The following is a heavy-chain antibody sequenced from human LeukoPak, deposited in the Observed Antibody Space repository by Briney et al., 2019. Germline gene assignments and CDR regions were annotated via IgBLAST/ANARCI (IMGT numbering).Heavy chain of an antibody. CDR1: GYTFTSYT. CDR3: ARGDQFNYGSGSDYFDY. J-gene: IGHJ4*02. Sequence: ASVKVSCTASGYTFTSYTINWVRQATGHALEWMGWMNPDSGNTGYAQKFQGRVTITRNTSISTAYMELSSLRSEDTAVYYCARGDQFNYGSGSDYFDYWGQGTLVTVSS. V-gene: IGHV1-8*03. CDR2: MNPDSGNT. D-gene: IGHD3-10*01.